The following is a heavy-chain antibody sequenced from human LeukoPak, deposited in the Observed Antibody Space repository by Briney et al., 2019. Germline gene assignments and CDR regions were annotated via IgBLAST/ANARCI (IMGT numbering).Heavy chain of an antibody. Sequence: PGGSLRLSCAASGFTFSSYDMNWVRQAPGEGLEWVSGISGSGGSTYSVDSVKGRFTVSRDNAKNTLYLQMNSLRAEDTAVYYCARDPGYMDVWGKGTTVTISS. D-gene: IGHD3-10*01. CDR2: ISGSGGST. CDR1: GFTFSSYD. CDR3: ARDPGYMDV. J-gene: IGHJ6*03. V-gene: IGHV3-23*01.